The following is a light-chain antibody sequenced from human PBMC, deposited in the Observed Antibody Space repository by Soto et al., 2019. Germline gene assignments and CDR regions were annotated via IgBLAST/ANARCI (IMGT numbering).Light chain of an antibody. CDR3: XXXXXXXXX. Sequence: PGETVTLYCRASQSVSSSYLTWYQQKPGQAPRLLIYVASTRATSIPARFSVSGSGTDFTLTISRLQTEDFAVXXXXXXXXXXXXFXQGTKVDIK. CDR2: VAS. J-gene: IGKJ1*01. CDR1: QSVSSSY. V-gene: IGKV3D-7*01.